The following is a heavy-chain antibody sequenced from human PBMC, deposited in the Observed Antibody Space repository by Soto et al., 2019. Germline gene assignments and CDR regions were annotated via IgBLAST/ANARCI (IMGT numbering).Heavy chain of an antibody. J-gene: IGHJ6*02. Sequence: ASVKVSCKASGYTFTSYGISWVRQAPGQGLEWMGRISAYNGNTNYAQKLQGRVTMTTDTSTSTAYMELRSLRSDDTAVYYCARDGLTGTTDYYYGMDVWGQGTTVTVSS. CDR2: ISAYNGNT. D-gene: IGHD1-7*01. CDR3: ARDGLTGTTDYYYGMDV. CDR1: GYTFTSYG. V-gene: IGHV1-18*01.